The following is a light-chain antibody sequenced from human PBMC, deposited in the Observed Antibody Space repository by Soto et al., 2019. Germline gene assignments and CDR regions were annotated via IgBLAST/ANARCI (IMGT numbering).Light chain of an antibody. V-gene: IGKV1-5*01. CDR3: QQYNSWT. CDR1: QSISTW. J-gene: IGKJ1*01. CDR2: DAS. Sequence: DIQMTQSPSTLSASVGDRVTITCRASQSISTWLAWYQQKPGKAPKLRIYDASILESGVPSRFSGSGSGTEFTLTSSSLQPDDLATYYWQQYNSWTFGQGTKVDNK.